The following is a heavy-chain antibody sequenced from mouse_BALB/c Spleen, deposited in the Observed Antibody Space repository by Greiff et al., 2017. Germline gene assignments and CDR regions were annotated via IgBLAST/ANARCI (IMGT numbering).Heavy chain of an antibody. D-gene: IGHD2-1*01. Sequence: VQLQQSGAELVRPGALVKLSCKASGFNIKDYYMHWVKQRPEQGLEWIGWIDPENGNTIYDPKFQGKASITADTSSNTAYLQLSSLTSEDTAVYYGDHGNYVEYFDYWGQGTTLTVSS. J-gene: IGHJ2*01. CDR2: IDPENGNT. V-gene: IGHV14-1*02. CDR3: DHGNYVEYFDY. CDR1: GFNIKDYY.